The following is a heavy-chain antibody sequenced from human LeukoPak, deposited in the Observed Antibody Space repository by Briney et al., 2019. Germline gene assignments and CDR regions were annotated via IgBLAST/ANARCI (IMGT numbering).Heavy chain of an antibody. J-gene: IGHJ5*02. D-gene: IGHD5-18*01. CDR1: GYTFTSYY. V-gene: IGHV1-46*01. CDR3: ARVDTANNWFDP. CDR2: INPSGGST. Sequence: ASVKVSCKASGYTFTSYYIHWVRQAPGQGLEWMGIINPSGGSTSYAQKFQGRVTMTRDTSTSTVYMELSSLRSEDTAVYYCARVDTANNWFDPWGQGTLVTVSS.